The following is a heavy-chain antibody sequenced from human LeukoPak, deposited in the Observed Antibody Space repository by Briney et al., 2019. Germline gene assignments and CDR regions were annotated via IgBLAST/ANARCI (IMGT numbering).Heavy chain of an antibody. D-gene: IGHD6-13*01. CDR1: GGTFSSYA. CDR3: ARERPPGDSSSWFLEGYFDI. CDR2: IIPIFGTA. Sequence: ASVKVSCKASGGTFSSYAITWVRQAPGQGLEWMGRIIPIFGTANHAQKFQGRVTITTDESTRTAYMELSSLRSEDTAVYYCARERPPGDSSSWFLEGYFDIWGQGSLVIVSS. V-gene: IGHV1-69*05. J-gene: IGHJ4*02.